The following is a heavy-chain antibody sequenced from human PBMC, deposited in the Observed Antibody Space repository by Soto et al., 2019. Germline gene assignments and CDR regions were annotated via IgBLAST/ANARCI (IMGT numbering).Heavy chain of an antibody. D-gene: IGHD4-4*01. CDR2: IWSDGSNK. Sequence: QVQLVESGGGVVQPGRSLRLSCAASGFTFSSNGMPWVRQAPGKGLEWVASIWSDGSNKYSADSVKGRFTISRDNSKNTLYLQMESLRAEDTAVYYCARDGSNKPGFYYGMDAWGQGTTVSVSS. CDR1: GFTFSSNG. CDR3: ARDGSNKPGFYYGMDA. V-gene: IGHV3-33*01. J-gene: IGHJ6*02.